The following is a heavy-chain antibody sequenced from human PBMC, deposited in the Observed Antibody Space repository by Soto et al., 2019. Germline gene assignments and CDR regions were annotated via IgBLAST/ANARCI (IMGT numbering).Heavy chain of an antibody. CDR2: IWYDGSNK. V-gene: IGHV3-33*01. D-gene: IGHD6-6*01. CDR3: ARDLVAARQPRRYYYYGMDV. Sequence: TGGSLRLSCAASGFTFSSYGMHWVRQAPGKGLEWVAVIWYDGSNKYYADSVKGRFTISRDNSKNTLYLQMNSLRAEDTAVYYCARDLVAARQPRRYYYYGMDVWGQGTTVTVSS. CDR1: GFTFSSYG. J-gene: IGHJ6*02.